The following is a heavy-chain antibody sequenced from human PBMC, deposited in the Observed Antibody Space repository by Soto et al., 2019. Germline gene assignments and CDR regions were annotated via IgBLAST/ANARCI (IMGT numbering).Heavy chain of an antibody. CDR2: ISPYNGDT. CDR1: GYMFTSYG. D-gene: IGHD3-10*01. Sequence: QVQLVQPGPEVKKPWASVTVSCKASGYMFTSYGITWVRQAPGQGLEWLGWISPYNGDTHYAQNLQGRVTMTTDTPKLTAKMELRSLRSDDTAVYYCARDSGSDLSDPGAGFDTWGQGTLVTVSS. V-gene: IGHV1-18*01. J-gene: IGHJ4*02. CDR3: ARDSGSDLSDPGAGFDT.